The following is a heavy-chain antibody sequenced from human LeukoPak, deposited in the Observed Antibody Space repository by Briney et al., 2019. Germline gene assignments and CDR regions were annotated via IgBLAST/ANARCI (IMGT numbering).Heavy chain of an antibody. J-gene: IGHJ2*01. V-gene: IGHV4-4*07. CDR3: ARETGHATSWRYWYLDL. Sequence: SETLSLTCTVSGDSFSIYYWSWIRRPAGRGLEWIGRIYSSGRTSHNTSLKSRVSMSIDTSKNQFSLNLSSVTAADTAVYHCARETGHATSWRYWYLDLWGRGTLVTVSS. CDR2: IYSSGRT. CDR1: GDSFSIYY. D-gene: IGHD2-2*01.